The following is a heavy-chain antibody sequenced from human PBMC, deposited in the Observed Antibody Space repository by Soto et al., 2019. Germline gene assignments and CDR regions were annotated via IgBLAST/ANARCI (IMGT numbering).Heavy chain of an antibody. CDR3: ASDHRWSNQYYGRAV. CDR2: IYYSGST. V-gene: IGHV4-31*03. J-gene: IGHJ6*02. Sequence: SETMSLTCTVSGDSISSNGYYWSWIRQHPGKGLEWIGYIYYSGSTYYNPSLKSRVTISLDTSKKQFSLKLSSVTAADTAVYYGASDHRWSNQYYGRAVSGQGTTVTVTS. CDR1: GDSISSNGYY. D-gene: IGHD2-15*01.